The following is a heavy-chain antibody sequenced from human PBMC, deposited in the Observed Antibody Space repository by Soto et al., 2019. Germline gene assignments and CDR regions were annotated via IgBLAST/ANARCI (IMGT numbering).Heavy chain of an antibody. CDR2: ISAYNGNT. J-gene: IGHJ6*03. V-gene: IGHV1-18*01. CDR1: GYTFTSYG. CDR3: ARDKRLAVAGLYYYYYYYMDV. Sequence: QVQLVQSGAEVKKPGASVKVSCKASGYTFTSYGISWVRQAPGQGLEWMGWISAYNGNTNYAQKLQRRVTMTTDTSTSTAYMELRSLRSDDTAVYYYARDKRLAVAGLYYYYYYYMDVWGKGTTVTVSS. D-gene: IGHD6-19*01.